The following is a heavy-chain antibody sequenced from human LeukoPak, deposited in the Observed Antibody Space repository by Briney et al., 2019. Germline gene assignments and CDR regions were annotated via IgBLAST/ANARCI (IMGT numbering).Heavy chain of an antibody. Sequence: GTSLRLSCAASGFTFSRCAMHWVRQAPGKGLEWVAVISYDGLDKKYADSVKGRFTISRDNSKNTLYLQMNSLRAEDTAVYYCASPPGGYSGYDSLRLFAYWGQGTLVTVSS. CDR2: ISYDGLDK. CDR3: ASPPGGYSGYDSLRLFAY. V-gene: IGHV3-30*01. D-gene: IGHD5-12*01. J-gene: IGHJ4*02. CDR1: GFTFSRCA.